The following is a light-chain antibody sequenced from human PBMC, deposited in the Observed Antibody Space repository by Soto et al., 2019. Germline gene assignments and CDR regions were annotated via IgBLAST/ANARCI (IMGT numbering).Light chain of an antibody. CDR1: QGIVRW. CDR2: DAS. CDR3: LQDYNCPYT. J-gene: IGKJ2*01. Sequence: IKITQSPATLSASVGDRVTITCRASQGIVRWLAWYQQKPGKAPKLLIYDASSLQSGVPPRFSGSGSGTDFTLTISSLQPEDFAAYFCLQDYNCPYTFGQGTMVDVK. V-gene: IGKV1-6*01.